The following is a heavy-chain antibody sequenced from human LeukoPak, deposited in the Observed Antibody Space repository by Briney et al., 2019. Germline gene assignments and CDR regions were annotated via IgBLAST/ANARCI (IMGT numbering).Heavy chain of an antibody. J-gene: IGHJ4*02. V-gene: IGHV4-39*01. D-gene: IGHD3-22*01. Sequence: SETLSLTCTVSGGSISSSNYYWGWIRQAPGKGLEWIGNIYYSGSTYYNPSLKSRVTISVDTSKNQFSLKLSSVTAADTAVYYCASVARDSSGYHYFDYWGQGTLVTVSS. CDR1: GGSISSSNYY. CDR2: IYYSGST. CDR3: ASVARDSSGYHYFDY.